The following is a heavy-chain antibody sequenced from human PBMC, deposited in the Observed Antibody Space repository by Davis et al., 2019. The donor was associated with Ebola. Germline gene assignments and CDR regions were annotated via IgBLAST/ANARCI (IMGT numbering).Heavy chain of an antibody. J-gene: IGHJ4*02. CDR1: GYTFTSYG. CDR3: ASSRVLGYSSSWYYFDY. Sequence: ASVKASCKASGYTFTSYGFSWVRLAPGQGLEWMGWISAYNGKTNYAQKLQGRVTMTTDTSTNTAYMELRSLRSDDAAVYFCASSRVLGYSSSWYYFDYWGQGTLVTVSS. CDR2: ISAYNGKT. V-gene: IGHV1-18*01. D-gene: IGHD6-13*01.